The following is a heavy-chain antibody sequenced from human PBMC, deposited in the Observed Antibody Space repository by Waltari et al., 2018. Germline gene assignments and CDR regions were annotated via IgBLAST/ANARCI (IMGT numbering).Heavy chain of an antibody. CDR3: AKGLEYYFDY. J-gene: IGHJ4*02. CDR2: ISWNSGSI. Sequence: EVQLVESGGGLVQPGRSLRLSCAASGFTFDDYAMHWVRQAPGKGLEWVSGISWNSGSIGYADSVKGRFTISRDNAKNSLYLQMNSLRAEDTALYYCAKGLEYYFDYWGQGTLVTVSS. CDR1: GFTFDDYA. V-gene: IGHV3-9*01.